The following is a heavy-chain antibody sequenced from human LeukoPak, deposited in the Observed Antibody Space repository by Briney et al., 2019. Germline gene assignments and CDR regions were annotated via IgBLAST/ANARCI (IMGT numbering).Heavy chain of an antibody. CDR2: INWNGGST. Sequence: PGGSLRLSCAASGFTFSSYAMHWVRQAPGKGLEWVSGINWNGGSTGYADSVKGRFTISRDNAKNSLYLQMNSLRAEDTALYYCAREGWGSYLQVCDWGQGTLVTVSS. CDR3: AREGWGSYLQVCD. D-gene: IGHD7-27*01. CDR1: GFTFSSYA. V-gene: IGHV3-20*04. J-gene: IGHJ4*02.